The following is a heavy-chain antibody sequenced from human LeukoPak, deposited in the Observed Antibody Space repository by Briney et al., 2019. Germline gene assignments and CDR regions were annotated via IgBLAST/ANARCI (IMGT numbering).Heavy chain of an antibody. CDR3: AGLGQGEDDY. V-gene: IGHV3-48*01. CDR1: GFTFSVYN. Sequence: GGSLRLSCVVSGFTFSVYNMNWVRQAPGKGLEWVSYISSGGSATYYADSVKGRFTISRDNARNSLYLQMNSLRVEDTAVYHCAGLGQGEDDYWGQGTLVTVSS. J-gene: IGHJ4*02. D-gene: IGHD3-16*01. CDR2: ISSGGSAT.